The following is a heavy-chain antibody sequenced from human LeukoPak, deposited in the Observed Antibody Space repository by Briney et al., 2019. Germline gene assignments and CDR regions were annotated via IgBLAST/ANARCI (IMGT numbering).Heavy chain of an antibody. Sequence: ASVKVSCKASGYTFTSYYLNWVRQAPGQGLEWMGWINPNSGGTNSAQNFQGRVTLTRDTSISTAYMELSRLRSDDTAVYYCARVAIAAAGIHDAFYIWGQGTVVTVSS. CDR1: GYTFTSYY. CDR3: ARVAIAAAGIHDAFYI. J-gene: IGHJ3*02. D-gene: IGHD6-13*01. V-gene: IGHV1-2*02. CDR2: INPNSGGT.